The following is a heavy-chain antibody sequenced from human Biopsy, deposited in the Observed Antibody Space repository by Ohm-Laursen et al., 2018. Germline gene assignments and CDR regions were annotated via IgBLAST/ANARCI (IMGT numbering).Heavy chain of an antibody. CDR1: GYTFTSHD. V-gene: IGHV1-8*01. CDR2: MSPNTGNT. CDR3: ARWEATLGRSLDS. Sequence: SSVKVSCKASGYTFTSHDINWVRQATGQGLEWMGWMSPNTGNTVYAQRLQDRVTMTSDTSTGTAYMELTSLTSDDTAAYFCARWEATLGRSLDSWGQGTLVAVSS. J-gene: IGHJ4*02. D-gene: IGHD1-26*01.